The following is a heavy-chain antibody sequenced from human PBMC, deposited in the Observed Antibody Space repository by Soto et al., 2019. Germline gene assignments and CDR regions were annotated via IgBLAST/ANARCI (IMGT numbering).Heavy chain of an antibody. J-gene: IGHJ4*02. CDR1: GGSISSGGYS. D-gene: IGHD3-10*01. Sequence: QLQLQESGSGLVKPSQTLSLTCAVSGGSISSGGYSWSWIRQPPGKGLEWIGYIYHSGSTYYNPSLKSRVTISVDRSKNQFSLKLSSVTAADTAVYYCARANGWFGELLGGYYFDYWGQGTLVTVSS. CDR2: IYHSGST. V-gene: IGHV4-30-2*01. CDR3: ARANGWFGELLGGYYFDY.